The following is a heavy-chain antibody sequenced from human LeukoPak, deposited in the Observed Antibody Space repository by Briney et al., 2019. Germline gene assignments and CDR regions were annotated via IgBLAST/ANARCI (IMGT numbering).Heavy chain of an antibody. J-gene: IGHJ4*02. CDR2: ISSSGSTI. CDR1: GFTFSTYS. V-gene: IGHV3-48*04. D-gene: IGHD5-24*01. Sequence: GGSLRLSCAASGFTFSTYSMNWVRQAPGKGLEWVSYISSSGSTIYYADSVKGRFTISRDNAKNSLYLQLNSLRAEDTAFYYCAREDGYNRFDYWGQGTLVTVSS. CDR3: AREDGYNRFDY.